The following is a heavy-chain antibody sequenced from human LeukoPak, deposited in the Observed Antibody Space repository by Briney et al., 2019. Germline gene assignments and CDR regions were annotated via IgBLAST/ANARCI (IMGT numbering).Heavy chain of an antibody. V-gene: IGHV3-30*03. J-gene: IGHJ4*02. CDR1: GFTFSRYG. CDR3: ARVGYYASGTFSYFDY. D-gene: IGHD3-10*01. CDR2: TSYDGTKK. Sequence: GGSLRLSCAASGFTFSRYGMHWVRQATGKGLEWVAVTSYDGTKKDYADHVKGRFTISRDNSQNTLYLQMNSLRAEDTAVYYCARVGYYASGTFSYFDYWGQGTLVTVSS.